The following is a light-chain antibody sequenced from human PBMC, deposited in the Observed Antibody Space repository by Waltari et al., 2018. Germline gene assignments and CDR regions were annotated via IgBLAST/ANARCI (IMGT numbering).Light chain of an antibody. CDR2: WAS. J-gene: IGKJ1*01. CDR3: QQYYSTPWT. CDR1: QSVLYSSNSKNY. Sequence: DIVMTQSPDSVAVSLGERATINCKSSQSVLYSSNSKNYLAWYQQKPGQPPKLLIYWASTREFGVPDRFSGSGSGTDFTLTISSLQAEDVAVYYCQQYYSTPWTFGRGTKVESK. V-gene: IGKV4-1*01.